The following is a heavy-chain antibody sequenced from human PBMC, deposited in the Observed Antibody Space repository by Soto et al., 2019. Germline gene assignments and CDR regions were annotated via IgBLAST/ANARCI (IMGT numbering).Heavy chain of an antibody. CDR1: GFTFSSYA. CDR2: ISGSGGST. J-gene: IGHJ4*02. CDR3: AKGIFPHYDILTGIDY. D-gene: IGHD3-9*01. V-gene: IGHV3-23*01. Sequence: GGSLRLSCAASGFTFSSYAMSWVRQAPGKGLEWVSAISGSGGSTYYADSVKGRFTISRDNSKNTLYLQMNSLRAEDTAVYYCAKGIFPHYDILTGIDYWGQGTLVTVSS.